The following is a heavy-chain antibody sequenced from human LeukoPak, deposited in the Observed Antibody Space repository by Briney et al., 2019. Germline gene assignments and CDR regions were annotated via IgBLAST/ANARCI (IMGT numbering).Heavy chain of an antibody. CDR3: ARASYSYGTIDY. J-gene: IGHJ4*02. V-gene: IGHV3-21*01. D-gene: IGHD5-18*01. CDR2: ISSSSGYI. Sequence: GGSLRLSCAASGFTFSSYSMNWVRQAPGKGLEWVSSISSSSGYIYYADSVKGRFTISRDNAKNSLYLHMNSLRAEDTAVYYCARASYSYGTIDYWGQGTLVTVSS. CDR1: GFTFSSYS.